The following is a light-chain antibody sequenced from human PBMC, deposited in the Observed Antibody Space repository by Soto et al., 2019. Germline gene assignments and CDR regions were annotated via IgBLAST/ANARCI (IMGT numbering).Light chain of an antibody. CDR1: QSVGRN. CDR2: AAS. Sequence: EIVVTQSPGILSVSPGDRATLSCRASQSVGRNLAWYQQKPGQAPTLLIYAASTRATGLPARFSGSRSGTDFTLTISSLQSEDFSVYYCQEYSKWPLFTFGRGTRVDIK. J-gene: IGKJ3*01. V-gene: IGKV3-15*01. CDR3: QEYSKWPLFT.